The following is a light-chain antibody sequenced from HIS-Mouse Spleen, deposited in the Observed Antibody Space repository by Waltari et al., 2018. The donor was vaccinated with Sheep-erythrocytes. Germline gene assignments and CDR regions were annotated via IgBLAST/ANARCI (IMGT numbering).Light chain of an antibody. V-gene: IGLV2-23*01. CDR2: EGS. Sequence: QSALTQPASVSGSPGQSITISCTGTSSHLGSYNLVSWYQQHPGKAPKLMIYEGSKRPSGVSNRFSGSKSGNTASLTISGLQAEDEADYYCCSYAGSYNHVFATGTKVTVL. J-gene: IGLJ1*01. CDR1: SSHLGSYNL. CDR3: CSYAGSYNHV.